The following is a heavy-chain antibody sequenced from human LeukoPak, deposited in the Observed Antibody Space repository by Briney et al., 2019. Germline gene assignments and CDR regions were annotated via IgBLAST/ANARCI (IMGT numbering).Heavy chain of an antibody. CDR2: ISYSGST. CDR1: GGSISSTSYY. CDR3: ARENWTGLFGRAHDY. J-gene: IGHJ4*02. V-gene: IGHV4-39*07. D-gene: IGHD3/OR15-3a*01. Sequence: PSETLSLTCTVSGGSISSTSYYWAWIRQPPGKGLEWIGSISYSGSTFYNPSLQSRVTISVDTSKNQFSLRLSSVTAADTAVYYCARENWTGLFGRAHDYWGQGTLVTVSS.